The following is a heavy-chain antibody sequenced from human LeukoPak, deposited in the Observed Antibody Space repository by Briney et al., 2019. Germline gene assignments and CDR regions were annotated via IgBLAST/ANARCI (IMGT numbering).Heavy chain of an antibody. CDR2: INHSGST. D-gene: IGHD6-19*01. CDR3: ARVGWYPYFDY. CDR1: GGSFSGYY. V-gene: IGHV4-34*01. Sequence: SETLSLTCAVYGGSFSGYYRSWIRQPPGKGLEWIGEINHSGSTNYNPSLKSRVTISVDTSKNQFSLKLSSVTAADTAVYYCARVGWYPYFDYWGQGTLVTVSS. J-gene: IGHJ4*02.